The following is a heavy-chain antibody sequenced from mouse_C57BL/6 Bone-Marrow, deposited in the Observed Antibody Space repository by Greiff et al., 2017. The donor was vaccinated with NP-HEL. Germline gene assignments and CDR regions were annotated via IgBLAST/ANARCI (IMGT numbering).Heavy chain of an antibody. CDR3: ALITTVVEDY. CDR2: IDPEDGET. J-gene: IGHJ2*01. D-gene: IGHD1-1*01. Sequence: EVQLQQSGAELVKPGASVTLSCTASGFNIKDYYMHWVKQRTEQGLEWIGRIDPEDGETKYAPKFTRTATITADPPSNTAYLLLSRLTSEDTAVYYCALITTVVEDYWGQGTTLTVSS. V-gene: IGHV14-2*01. CDR1: GFNIKDYY.